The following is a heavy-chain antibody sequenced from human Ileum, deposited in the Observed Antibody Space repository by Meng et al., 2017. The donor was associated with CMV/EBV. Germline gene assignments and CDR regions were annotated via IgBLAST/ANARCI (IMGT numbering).Heavy chain of an antibody. Sequence: QVTPQELGPGLGKPSQPLSLTCTVSGGSISSGDYYWSWIRQPPGKGLEWIGYIYYSGSTYYNPSLKSRVTISVDTSKNQFSLKLSSVTAADTAVYYCARGIGLTYYYDSSGYYYFDYWGQGTLVTVSS. V-gene: IGHV4-30-4*08. CDR1: GGSISSGDYY. D-gene: IGHD3-22*01. J-gene: IGHJ4*02. CDR2: IYYSGST. CDR3: ARGIGLTYYYDSSGYYYFDY.